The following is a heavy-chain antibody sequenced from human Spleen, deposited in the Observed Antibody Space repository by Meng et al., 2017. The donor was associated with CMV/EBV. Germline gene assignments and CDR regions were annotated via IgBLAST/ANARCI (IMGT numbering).Heavy chain of an antibody. Sequence: GESLKISCVGSGFSVSSNYMSWVRQAPGKGLEWVSVIYNDDSTHYADSVKGRFTISRDNSKNTLCLQMNSLRPEDTAVYYCAGLIAVAGTWGQGTLGTVSS. V-gene: IGHV3-66*02. J-gene: IGHJ4*02. CDR2: IYNDDST. D-gene: IGHD6-13*01. CDR3: AGLIAVAGT. CDR1: GFSVSSNY.